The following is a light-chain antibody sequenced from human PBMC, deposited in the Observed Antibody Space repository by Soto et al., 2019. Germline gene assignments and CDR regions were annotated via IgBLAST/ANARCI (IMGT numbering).Light chain of an antibody. CDR2: DNN. CDR3: SSYAGSNNFYV. J-gene: IGLJ1*01. V-gene: IGLV1-44*01. CDR1: SSNIGSNA. Sequence: QSVLTQPPSASGTPGQRVTISCSGSSSNIGSNAVNWYQQLPGTAPKLLIYDNNQGPSGVPDRFSGSKSGTSASLAISGLQAEDGADYYCSSYAGSNNFYVFGTGTKVTVL.